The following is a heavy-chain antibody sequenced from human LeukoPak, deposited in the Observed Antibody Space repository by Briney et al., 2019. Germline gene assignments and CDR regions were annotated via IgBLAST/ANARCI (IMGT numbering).Heavy chain of an antibody. CDR3: ARVVVVVSAAPGSYYMDV. CDR2: MNPNSGRT. J-gene: IGHJ6*03. V-gene: IGHV1-8*01. D-gene: IGHD2-2*01. Sequence: AASVKVSCKASGYTLTSYDINWVRQATGQGLEWMGWMNPNSGRTGYAQNFQGRITITRNTSISTAYMELSSLRSEDTAVYYCARVVVVVSAAPGSYYMDVWGKGTTVAVSS. CDR1: GYTLTSYD.